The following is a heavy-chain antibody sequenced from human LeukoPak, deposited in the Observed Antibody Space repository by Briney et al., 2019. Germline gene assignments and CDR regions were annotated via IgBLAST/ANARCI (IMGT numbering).Heavy chain of an antibody. CDR2: INPNSGGT. J-gene: IGHJ4*02. Sequence: ASVKVCCKASGYTFTGYYMHWVRQAPGQGLEWMGRINPNSGGTNYAQKFQGRVTMTRDTSISTAYMELSRLRSDDTAVYYCAGSSGYYETLDYWGQGTLVTVSS. CDR1: GYTFTGYY. V-gene: IGHV1-2*06. D-gene: IGHD3-22*01. CDR3: AGSSGYYETLDY.